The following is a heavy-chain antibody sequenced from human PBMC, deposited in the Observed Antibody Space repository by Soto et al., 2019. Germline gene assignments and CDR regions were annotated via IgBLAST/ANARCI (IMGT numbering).Heavy chain of an antibody. Sequence: SETLSLTCAVSGGSISSSNWWSWVRQPPGKGLEWIGEIYHSGSTNYNPSLKSRVTISVDKSKNQFSLKLSSVTAADTAVYYCARGITMVRGVIFSPYFDYWGQGTLVTVSS. J-gene: IGHJ4*02. CDR2: IYHSGST. CDR3: ARGITMVRGVIFSPYFDY. CDR1: GGSISSSNW. V-gene: IGHV4-4*02. D-gene: IGHD3-10*01.